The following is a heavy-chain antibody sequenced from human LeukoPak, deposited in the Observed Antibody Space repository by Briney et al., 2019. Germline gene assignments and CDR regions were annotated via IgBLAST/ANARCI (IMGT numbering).Heavy chain of an antibody. J-gene: IGHJ5*02. V-gene: IGHV1-8*01. CDR3: ARGRYSSGWYSRLGNWFDP. D-gene: IGHD6-19*01. CDR2: MNPNSGNT. Sequence: GASVTVSCKASGYTFTSYDINWVRQATGQGLEWMGWMNPNSGNTGYAQKFQGRVTMTRNTSISTAYMELSSLRSEDTAVYYCARGRYSSGWYSRLGNWFDPWGQGTLVTVSS. CDR1: GYTFTSYD.